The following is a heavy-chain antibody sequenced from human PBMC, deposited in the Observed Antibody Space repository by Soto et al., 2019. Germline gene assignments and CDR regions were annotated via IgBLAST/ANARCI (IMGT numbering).Heavy chain of an antibody. D-gene: IGHD1-7*01. V-gene: IGHV6-1*01. CDR1: GDSVSSNSAA. CDR2: TYYRSKWYN. Sequence: PSQTLSLTCAISGDSVSSNSAAWNWIRQSPSRGLEWLGRTYYRSKWYNDYAVSVKSRITINPDTSKNQFSLQLNSVTPEDTAVYYCARGFGITGTTGYYYMDVWGKGTTVTVSS. CDR3: ARGFGITGTTGYYYMDV. J-gene: IGHJ6*03.